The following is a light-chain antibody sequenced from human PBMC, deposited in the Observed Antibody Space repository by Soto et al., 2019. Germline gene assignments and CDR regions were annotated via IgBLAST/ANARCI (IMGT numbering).Light chain of an antibody. V-gene: IGKV1-9*01. CDR3: QQRHSYPIT. Sequence: DIQLTQSPSFLSASVGDRVTITCRASQGIIDYLAWYQQKPGKAPKLLIHTASTLQSGVPSRFSGSGSGTEXXXXXSSLQPEDFASYYCQQRHSYPITFGQGTRLEI. J-gene: IGKJ5*01. CDR2: TAS. CDR1: QGIIDY.